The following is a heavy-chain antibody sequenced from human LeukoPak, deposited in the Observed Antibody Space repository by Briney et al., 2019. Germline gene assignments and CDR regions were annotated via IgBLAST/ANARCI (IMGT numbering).Heavy chain of an antibody. CDR3: ARGGGLDV. V-gene: IGHV3-7*03. D-gene: IGHD3-16*01. Sequence: GGSLRLSCAASGFTFSSYWMNWARQAPGKGLEWVASINHNGNVNYYVDSAKGRFTISRDNVKNSLYLQMSNLRAEDTAVYFCARGGGLDVWGQGATVTVSS. CDR1: GFTFSSYW. J-gene: IGHJ6*02. CDR2: INHNGNVN.